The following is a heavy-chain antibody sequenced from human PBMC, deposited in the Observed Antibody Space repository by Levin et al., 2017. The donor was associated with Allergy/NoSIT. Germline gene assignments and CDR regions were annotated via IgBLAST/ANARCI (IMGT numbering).Heavy chain of an antibody. J-gene: IGHJ2*01. CDR3: ARSTYSSSWYKTTGGYFDL. Sequence: SETLSLTCTVSGGSISSSSYYWGWIRQPPGKGLEWIGSIYYSGSTYYNPSLKSRVTISVDTSKNQFSLKLSSVTAADTAVYYCARSTYSSSWYKTTGGYFDLWGRGTLVTVSS. D-gene: IGHD6-13*01. CDR1: GGSISSSSYY. V-gene: IGHV4-39*07. CDR2: IYYSGST.